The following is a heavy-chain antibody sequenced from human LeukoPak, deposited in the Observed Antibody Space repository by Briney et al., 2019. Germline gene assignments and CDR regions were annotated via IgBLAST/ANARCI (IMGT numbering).Heavy chain of an antibody. Sequence: PGGSLRLSCAASGFTFSRYSMNWVRQAPGKGLEWVSSISSSSSYIYYADSVKGRFTISRDNAKNSLYLQMNSLRAEATAVYYCAREGATAFDYWGQGTLVTVSS. CDR3: AREGATAFDY. CDR1: GFTFSRYS. D-gene: IGHD1-26*01. J-gene: IGHJ4*02. V-gene: IGHV3-21*01. CDR2: ISSSSSYI.